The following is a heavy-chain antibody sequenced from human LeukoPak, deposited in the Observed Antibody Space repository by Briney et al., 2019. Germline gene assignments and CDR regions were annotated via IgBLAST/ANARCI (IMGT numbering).Heavy chain of an antibody. V-gene: IGHV4-30-2*01. CDR2: IYHSGTT. CDR1: GGSISSSSYY. J-gene: IGHJ4*02. Sequence: PSETLSLTCTVSGGSISSSSYYWSWIRQPPGKGLEWIGCIYHSGTTYYNPSLKSRVTISVDRSKNQFSLELSSVTAADMAVYYCARDPKGYSSGYYVDYFDYWGQGTLVTVSS. D-gene: IGHD6-19*01. CDR3: ARDPKGYSSGYYVDYFDY.